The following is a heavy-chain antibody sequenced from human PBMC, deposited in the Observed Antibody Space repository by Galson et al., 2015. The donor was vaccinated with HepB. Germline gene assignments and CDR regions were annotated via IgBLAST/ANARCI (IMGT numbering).Heavy chain of an antibody. Sequence: SLRICGAAAGFTFGHFGMHWVRQSPGKGLKWVAAFSDDGSNRQYADSVKGRFAISRDDSKNMLYLQMNSLKVEDTAVYFCVKGAYRNILMSGGWFDSWGQGTLVTVSS. CDR2: FSDDGSNR. J-gene: IGHJ5*01. V-gene: IGHV3-30*18. CDR3: VKGAYRNILMSGGWFDS. CDR1: GFTFGHFG. D-gene: IGHD3-10*02.